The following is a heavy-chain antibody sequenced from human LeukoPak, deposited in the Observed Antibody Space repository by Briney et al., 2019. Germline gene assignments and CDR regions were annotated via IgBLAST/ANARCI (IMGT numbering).Heavy chain of an antibody. D-gene: IGHD6-13*01. J-gene: IGHJ6*02. CDR2: VFYSGNT. CDR3: ATRQQLVLDYYYYGMDV. Sequence: SQTLSLTCGVSGGSINTNTFFWGWIRQPPGKGLEWIGNVFYSGNTLYNPSLKSRVTMSIDTSKSQFSLSLSSVTAADTAVYYCATRQQLVLDYYYYGMDVWGQGTTVTVSS. V-gene: IGHV4-39*07. CDR1: GGSINTNTFF.